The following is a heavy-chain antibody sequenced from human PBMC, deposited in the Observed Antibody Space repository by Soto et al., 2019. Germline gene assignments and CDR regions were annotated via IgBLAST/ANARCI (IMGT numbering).Heavy chain of an antibody. CDR1: GFTFSNFG. J-gene: IGHJ4*02. D-gene: IGHD6-13*01. CDR2: ISYDGNIT. Sequence: QVQLVESGGGVVQPGRSLRLSCAASGFTFSNFGMHWVRQAPVKGLQLVASISYDGNITYSADSVKGRFTIYRDNSKNTLDMQINSRRSEYNAVYYCETFWGPVTAAVDDYWGQGTLVTVSS. V-gene: IGHV3-30*03. CDR3: ETFWGPVTAAVDDY.